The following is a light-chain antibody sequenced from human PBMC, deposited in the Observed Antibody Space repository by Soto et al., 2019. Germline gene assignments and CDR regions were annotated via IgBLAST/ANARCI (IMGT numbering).Light chain of an antibody. CDR2: DTS. J-gene: IGKJ4*01. V-gene: IGKV3-11*01. CDR1: QSVSSY. Sequence: EIVLTQSPATLSLSPGERATLSCRASQSVSSYLAWFQQKPGQAPRLLIYDTSNRATGIPARFSGSGSGTDFPLTISSLEPEDFAVYYCQQHSDWPTFGGGTKVEIK. CDR3: QQHSDWPT.